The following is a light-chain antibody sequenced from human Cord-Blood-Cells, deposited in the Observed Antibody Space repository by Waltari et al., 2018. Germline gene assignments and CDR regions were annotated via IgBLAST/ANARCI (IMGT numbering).Light chain of an antibody. V-gene: IGKV3-20*01. CDR1: QSVSSSY. J-gene: IGKJ2*01. CDR3: QQYGSSPYT. Sequence: EIVLTQSPGTLSLSPGERATLSCRASQSVSSSYLAWYQQKPGQAPRLLNYGASSRATGIPDRFSGSGSGTDFTLTISRLEPEDFAVYYRQQYGSSPYTFGQGTKLEIK. CDR2: GAS.